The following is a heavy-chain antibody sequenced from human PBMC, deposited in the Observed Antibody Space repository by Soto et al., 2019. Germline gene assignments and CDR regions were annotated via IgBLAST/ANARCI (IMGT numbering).Heavy chain of an antibody. V-gene: IGHV3-64*01. J-gene: IGHJ3*02. CDR2: ISSNGGST. D-gene: IGHD3-3*01. CDR1: GFTFSSYA. CDR3: ARSMHYDFWSGYFGAFDI. Sequence: PGGSLRLSCAASGFTFSSYAMHWVRQAPGKGLEYVSAISSNGGSTYYANSVKGRFTISRDNSKNTLYLQMGSPRAEDMAVYYCARSMHYDFWSGYFGAFDIWGQGTMVTVSS.